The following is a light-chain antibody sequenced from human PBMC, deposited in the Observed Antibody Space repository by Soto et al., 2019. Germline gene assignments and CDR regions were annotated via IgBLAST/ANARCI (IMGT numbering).Light chain of an antibody. Sequence: EIVLTQSPDTLAVSPGEVATLSCWASQSVTSNLAWYQQKRGQAPRLLIYAASTRATGVPARFSGSGSGTEFTLTISRLQSEDFAVYYCKQYNNWPPITFGQGTRLEMK. CDR2: AAS. CDR3: KQYNNWPPIT. J-gene: IGKJ5*01. CDR1: QSVTSN. V-gene: IGKV3D-15*01.